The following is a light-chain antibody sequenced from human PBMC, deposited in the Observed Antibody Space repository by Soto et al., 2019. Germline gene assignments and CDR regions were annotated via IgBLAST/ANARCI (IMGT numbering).Light chain of an antibody. J-gene: IGLJ1*01. CDR2: SNN. CDR3: ATWDDSLTGFV. V-gene: IGLV1-44*01. Sequence: QAVVTQPPSTSGTPGQRVTISCSGSSSNLGSNSVNWFQQLPGKAPKPLIYSNNQRPSGVPDRFSASKSGTSASLAISGLQSEDEADYYCATWDDSLTGFVFGTGTKVTVL. CDR1: SSNLGSNS.